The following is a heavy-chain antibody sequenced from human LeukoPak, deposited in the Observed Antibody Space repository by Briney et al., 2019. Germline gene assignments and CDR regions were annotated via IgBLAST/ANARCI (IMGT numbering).Heavy chain of an antibody. V-gene: IGHV4-39*07. D-gene: IGHD3-10*01. Sequence: PSETLSLTCTVSGGSISISSYYWGWIRQPPGKGLEGIGSIYYVGSTHYSPSLKSRVTISVDTSTNQFSVKLSSVTAADTAVYYCARDRLGYGSGSYSYMDVRGKGTTVTVSS. CDR3: ARDRLGYGSGSYSYMDV. J-gene: IGHJ6*03. CDR1: GGSISISSYY. CDR2: IYYVGST.